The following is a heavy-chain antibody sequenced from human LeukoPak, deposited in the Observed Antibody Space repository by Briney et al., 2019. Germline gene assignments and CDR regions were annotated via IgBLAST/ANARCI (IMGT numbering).Heavy chain of an antibody. D-gene: IGHD1-26*01. J-gene: IGHJ1*01. CDR3: ASYIGGSYRPRGSYFQH. CDR2: INHSGST. V-gene: IGHV4-34*01. Sequence: PSETLSLTCAVYGGSFSGYYWSWIRQPPGKGLEWIGEINHSGSTNYNLSLKSRVTISVDTSKNQFSLKLSSVTAADTAVYYCASYIGGSYRPRGSYFQHWGQGTLVTVSS. CDR1: GGSFSGYY.